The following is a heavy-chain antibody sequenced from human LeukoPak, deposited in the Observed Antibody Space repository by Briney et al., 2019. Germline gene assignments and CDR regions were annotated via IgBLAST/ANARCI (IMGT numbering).Heavy chain of an antibody. CDR2: ISGSGDRT. CDR3: AKAGLVRGGALDS. CDR1: GFTVTSNY. Sequence: PGGSLRLSCAASGFTVTSNYMAWVRQAPGKGLEWVSLISGSGDRTYYADSVMGRFTISRDNSKNTLYLQVNNLRDEDTALYYCAKAGLVRGGALDSWGQGTLVTVSS. D-gene: IGHD4/OR15-4a*01. V-gene: IGHV3-23*01. J-gene: IGHJ4*02.